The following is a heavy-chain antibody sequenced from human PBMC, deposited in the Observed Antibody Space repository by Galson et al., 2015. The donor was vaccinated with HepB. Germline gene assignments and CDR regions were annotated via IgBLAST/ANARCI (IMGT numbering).Heavy chain of an antibody. V-gene: IGHV4-34*01. CDR2: INHTGST. CDR1: GGSFGGYY. CDR3: ARPPRHYPLTHPYYYYLDV. J-gene: IGHJ6*03. D-gene: IGHD3-10*01. Sequence: LSLTCAVYGGSFGGYYWSWIRQPPGKGLEWIGDINHTGSTNYNPSLKSRLTMSVDTSKNQFSLKLSSVTAADTAVYYCARPPRHYPLTHPYYYYLDVWGKGTTVTVSS.